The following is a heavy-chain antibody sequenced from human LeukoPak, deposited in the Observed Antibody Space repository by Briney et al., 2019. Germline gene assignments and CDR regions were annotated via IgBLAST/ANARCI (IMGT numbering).Heavy chain of an antibody. J-gene: IGHJ4*02. CDR2: IYYSGST. D-gene: IGHD3-3*01. CDR3: GRALEYDFWSGYHSNYFDS. CDR1: GGSISSGGYY. Sequence: SETLSLTCTVSGGSISSGGYYWIWIRQHPGKGLEWIGYIYYSGSTYYNPSLKSRVTISVDTSKNQFSLKLSLVTAPDTAVYHCGRALEYDFWSGYHSNYFDSWGREPCSPSPQ. V-gene: IGHV4-31*03.